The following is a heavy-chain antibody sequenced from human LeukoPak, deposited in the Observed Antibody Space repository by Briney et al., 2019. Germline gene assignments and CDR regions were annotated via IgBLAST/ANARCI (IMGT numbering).Heavy chain of an antibody. CDR3: ARGAWLVGY. V-gene: IGHV4-59*01. Sequence: SETLSLTCTVSGGSISSYFWSWIRQPPGKGLEWIGYIYYSGSTNYNPSLKSRVTISVDTSKNQFSLKLSSVTAADTAVYYCARGAWLVGYWGQGTLVTVSS. J-gene: IGHJ4*02. D-gene: IGHD3-9*01. CDR1: GGSISSYF. CDR2: IYYSGST.